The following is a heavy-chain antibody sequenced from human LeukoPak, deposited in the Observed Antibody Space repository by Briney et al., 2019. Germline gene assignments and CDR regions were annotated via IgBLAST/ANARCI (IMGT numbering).Heavy chain of an antibody. J-gene: IGHJ4*02. CDR1: GFTFSSYS. Sequence: GGSLRLSCAASGFTFSSYSMNWVRQAPGKGLEWVSSISSSSGYIYYADSVKGRFTISRDNAKNSLYLQMNSLRAEDTAVYYCARGITSGWSPDYWGQGTLVTVSS. V-gene: IGHV3-21*01. D-gene: IGHD6-19*01. CDR2: ISSSSGYI. CDR3: ARGITSGWSPDY.